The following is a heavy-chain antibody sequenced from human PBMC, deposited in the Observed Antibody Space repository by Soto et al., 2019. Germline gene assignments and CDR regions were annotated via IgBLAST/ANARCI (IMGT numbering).Heavy chain of an antibody. D-gene: IGHD2-2*01. Sequence: SETLSLTCTVSGGYISSGDNYWIRIRQPPGKGLEWIGYIYYSGSTYYNPSLKSRVTISVDTSTNKFSLKLSSVTAADTAVYYCARATIVLVPAAMVSLWFDPWGQGTLGTVSS. V-gene: IGHV4-30-4*01. CDR1: GGYISSGDNY. CDR3: ARATIVLVPAAMVSLWFDP. J-gene: IGHJ5*02. CDR2: IYYSGST.